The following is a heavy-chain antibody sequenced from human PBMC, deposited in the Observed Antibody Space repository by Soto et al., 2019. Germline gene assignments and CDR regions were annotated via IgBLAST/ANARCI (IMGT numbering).Heavy chain of an antibody. J-gene: IGHJ4*02. Sequence: QVQLVQSGAEVKKPGSSVKVSCKASGGTFSSFGFNWVRQAPGQGLEWMGGIIPLFGTANYAEKFQGRVTISADEGTSTASMELIVLRSEDTAIYYCARDRSMDVYYSRSFDYWGQGTLVTVS. CDR1: GGTFSSFG. CDR2: IIPLFGTA. D-gene: IGHD1-26*01. CDR3: ARDRSMDVYYSRSFDY. V-gene: IGHV1-69*01.